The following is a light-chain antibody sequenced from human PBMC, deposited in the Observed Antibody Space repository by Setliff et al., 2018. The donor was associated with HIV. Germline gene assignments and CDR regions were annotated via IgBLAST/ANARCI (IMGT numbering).Light chain of an antibody. CDR3: ATSDDSLSAVV. CDR2: EVN. Sequence: QSALTQPASVSGSFGQSITISCAGTSSDVGNYNLVSWYQQYPGKAPKLIIYEVNKRPSGVSNRFSGSKSGNTASLTISGLRAEDEADYYCATSDDSLSAVVFGGGTKVTVL. V-gene: IGLV2-23*02. J-gene: IGLJ2*01. CDR1: SSDVGNYNL.